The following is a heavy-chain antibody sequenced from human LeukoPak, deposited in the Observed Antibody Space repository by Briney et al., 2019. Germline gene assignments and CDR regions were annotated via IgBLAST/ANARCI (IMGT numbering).Heavy chain of an antibody. V-gene: IGHV1-2*06. J-gene: IGHJ5*02. CDR1: GYTFTGYY. CDR2: INPNSGGK. Sequence: ASVKVSCKASGYTFTGYYMHWVRQAPGQGLEWMGRINPNSGGKNYAQKFQGRVTMTRDTSISTAYMELSRLRSDDTAVYYCARDRSGGNWFDPWGQGTLVTVSS. CDR3: ARDRSGGNWFDP. D-gene: IGHD1-26*01.